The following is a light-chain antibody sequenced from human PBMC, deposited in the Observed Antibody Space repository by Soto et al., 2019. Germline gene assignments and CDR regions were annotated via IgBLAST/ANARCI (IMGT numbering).Light chain of an antibody. Sequence: EIVLTQSPGTLSLSPGERATLSCRASQSVSSSYLAWYQQKPGQAPRLLIYGASSRATGIPDRLSGSGSGTDFTLTISRLEPEDFAVYYCQQYGSSQTFGPGTKADIK. J-gene: IGKJ1*01. CDR3: QQYGSSQT. CDR2: GAS. CDR1: QSVSSSY. V-gene: IGKV3-20*01.